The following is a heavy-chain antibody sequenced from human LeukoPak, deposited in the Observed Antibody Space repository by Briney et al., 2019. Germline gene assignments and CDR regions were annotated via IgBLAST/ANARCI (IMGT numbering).Heavy chain of an antibody. D-gene: IGHD1-26*01. J-gene: IGHJ4*02. V-gene: IGHV3-23*01. CDR1: GFTFSSYA. CDR3: AATPRVGATIPDVV. Sequence: GGSLRLSCAASGFTFSSYAMSWVRQAPGKGLEWVSAISGSGGSTYYADSVKGRFTISRDNSKNTLYLQMNSLRAEDTAVYYCAATPRVGATIPDVVWGQGTLVTVPS. CDR2: ISGSGGST.